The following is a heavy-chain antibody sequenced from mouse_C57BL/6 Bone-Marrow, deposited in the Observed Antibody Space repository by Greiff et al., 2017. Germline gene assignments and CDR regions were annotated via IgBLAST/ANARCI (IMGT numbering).Heavy chain of an antibody. CDR3: ARASTVVATSDYYAMDY. J-gene: IGHJ4*01. Sequence: VKLQQPGTELVKPGASVKLSCKASGYTFTSYWMHWVKQRPGQGLEWIGNINPSNGGTNYNEKFKSKATLTVDKSSSTAYMQLSSLTSEDSAVYYCARASTVVATSDYYAMDYWGQGTSVTVSS. D-gene: IGHD1-1*01. V-gene: IGHV1-53*01. CDR2: INPSNGGT. CDR1: GYTFTSYW.